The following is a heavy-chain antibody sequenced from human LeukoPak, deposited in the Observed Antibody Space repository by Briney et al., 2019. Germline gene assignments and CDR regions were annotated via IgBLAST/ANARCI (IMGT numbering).Heavy chain of an antibody. D-gene: IGHD3-16*01. CDR1: GFTFSGHN. J-gene: IGHJ4*02. CDR3: ARAMSTFGGVRNYFDS. CDR2: VSISSGTI. Sequence: GGSLRLSRAASGFTFSGHNMNWVRQAPGKGLEWISFVSISSGTIYYADSVNGRFRISRDNAKSSLDLEMNSLRAEDTAVYYCARAMSTFGGVRNYFDSWGQGTLVTVSS. V-gene: IGHV3-48*04.